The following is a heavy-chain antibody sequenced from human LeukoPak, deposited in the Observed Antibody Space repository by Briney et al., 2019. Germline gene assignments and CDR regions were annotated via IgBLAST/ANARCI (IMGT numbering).Heavy chain of an antibody. CDR2: IYPGDSDT. V-gene: IGHV5-51*01. CDR3: ARLVKWYLYYFDY. J-gene: IGHJ4*02. CDR1: GSIFTSYW. Sequence: PGASLQISCKGSGSIFTSYWIGWVRQLPGKGLEWMGIIYPGDSDTRYSPSFQGQVTISADKSISTPYLQWSSLKASDTAMYYCARLVKWYLYYFDYWGQGTLVTVSS. D-gene: IGHD4-23*01.